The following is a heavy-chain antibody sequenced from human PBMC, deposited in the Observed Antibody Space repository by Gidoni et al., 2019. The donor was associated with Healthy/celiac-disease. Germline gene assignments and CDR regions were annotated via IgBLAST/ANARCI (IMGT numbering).Heavy chain of an antibody. V-gene: IGHV4-61*01. CDR1: GGSVSSGSYY. CDR3: ARGGDILTGYPYYCDY. J-gene: IGHJ4*02. CDR2: IYYSGST. D-gene: IGHD3-9*01. Sequence: QVQLQESGPGLVKPSETLSLTCTVSGGSVSSGSYYWSWIRQPPGKGLEWIGYIYYSGSTNYNPALKSRVTISVDTSKNQFVLKLSSGTAADTAVYYCARGGDILTGYPYYCDYWGQGTLVTVSS.